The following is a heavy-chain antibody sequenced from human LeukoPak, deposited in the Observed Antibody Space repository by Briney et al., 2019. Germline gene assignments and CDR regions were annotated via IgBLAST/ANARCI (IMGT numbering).Heavy chain of an antibody. D-gene: IGHD5-12*01. CDR1: GGSISSYN. Sequence: SEALSLTCTVSGGSISSYNWNWIRQPAGKGLEWIGRIYSGGYTNYSPSLKSRVTMSVDTSKNQFSLRLSSVSAADTAVYYCAREQTVANTPYFFDYWGQGTLVTVSS. V-gene: IGHV4-4*07. CDR2: IYSGGYT. J-gene: IGHJ4*02. CDR3: AREQTVANTPYFFDY.